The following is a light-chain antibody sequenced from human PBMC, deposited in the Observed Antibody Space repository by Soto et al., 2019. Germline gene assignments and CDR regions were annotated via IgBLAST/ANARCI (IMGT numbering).Light chain of an antibody. J-gene: IGKJ1*01. CDR3: LQHYNFSWT. Sequence: IQMTQSPSSLSASVGDRVTISCRASQDIRNTLAWYQQKPGEAPKLLIFAASNLQSGVPSRFSGSGSVTDFTLAITSLQPEDFATYYCLQHYNFSWTFGQGTKVDIK. CDR2: AAS. V-gene: IGKV1-6*01. CDR1: QDIRNT.